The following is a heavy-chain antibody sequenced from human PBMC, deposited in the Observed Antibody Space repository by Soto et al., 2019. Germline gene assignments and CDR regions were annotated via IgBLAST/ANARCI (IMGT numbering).Heavy chain of an antibody. CDR2: IKSKTDGGTT. J-gene: IGHJ4*02. D-gene: IGHD3-3*01. CDR3: TTGRDDRLY. CDR1: GFTFDKVW. V-gene: IGHV3-15*07. Sequence: EVQLVESGGGLVKPGGSLRLSCAVSGFTFDKVWMNWVRQAPGKGLEWVGRIKSKTDGGTTDYAAPVKGRFTISRDDSKNMLYLQMICLKPEDTGMYFCTTGRDDRLYWGQGTLVTVSS.